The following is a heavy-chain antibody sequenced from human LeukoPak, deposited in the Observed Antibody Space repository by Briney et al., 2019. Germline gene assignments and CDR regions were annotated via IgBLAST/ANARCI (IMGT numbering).Heavy chain of an antibody. CDR1: GFTFSSYE. J-gene: IGHJ4*02. V-gene: IGHV3-48*03. CDR2: ISSSGSTI. CDR3: ARDWMGYGDPPTYFDY. Sequence: GGSLRLSCAASGFTFSSYEMNWVRQAPGKGLEWVSYISSSGSTIYYADSVKGRFTISRDNAKNSLYLQMNSLRAEDTAVYYCARDWMGYGDPPTYFDYWGQGTLVTVSS. D-gene: IGHD4-17*01.